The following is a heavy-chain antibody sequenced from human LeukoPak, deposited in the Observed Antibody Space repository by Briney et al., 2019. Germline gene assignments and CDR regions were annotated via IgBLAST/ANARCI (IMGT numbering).Heavy chain of an antibody. CDR3: AREGYSSGWTDFDY. J-gene: IGHJ4*02. CDR2: IYTSGST. V-gene: IGHV4-61*02. Sequence: PSETLSLTCTVSGGSITTSTYYWSWIRQPAGKGLEWIGRIYTSGSTNYNPSLKSRVTMSVDTSKNQFSLKLSSVTAADTAVYYCAREGYSSGWTDFDYWGQGTLVTVSS. D-gene: IGHD6-19*01. CDR1: GGSITTSTYY.